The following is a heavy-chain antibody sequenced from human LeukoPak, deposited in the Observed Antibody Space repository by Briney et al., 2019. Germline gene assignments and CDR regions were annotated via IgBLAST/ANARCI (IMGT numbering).Heavy chain of an antibody. CDR2: IYYSGST. J-gene: IGHJ6*03. V-gene: IGHV4-39*01. CDR3: ARPLPHPTDDWGAYYYMDV. CDR1: GGSISSSSYY. Sequence: SETLSLTCTVSGGSISSSSYYWGWIRQPPGKGLEWIGSIYYSGSTYYNPSLKSRVTISVDTSKNQFSLKLSSVTAADTAVYYCARPLPHPTDDWGAYYYMDVWGKGTTVTVSS. D-gene: IGHD7-27*01.